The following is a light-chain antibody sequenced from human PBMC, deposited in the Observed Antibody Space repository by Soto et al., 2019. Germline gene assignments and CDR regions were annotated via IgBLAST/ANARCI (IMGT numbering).Light chain of an antibody. CDR1: QSIGSY. J-gene: IGKJ1*01. V-gene: IGKV1-39*01. CDR2: AAS. CDR3: QQFGYSLWT. Sequence: DIQMTQSPSSLPASVAHRVPITGLASQSIGSYLNWYQQKPGEAPKVLIFAASSLQSGVPARFSGSGSGTEFTLTISRLQPDDFAVYYCQQFGYSLWTFGQGTKVDIK.